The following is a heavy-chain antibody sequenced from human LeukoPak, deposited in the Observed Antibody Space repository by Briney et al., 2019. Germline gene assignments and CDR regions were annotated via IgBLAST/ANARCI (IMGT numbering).Heavy chain of an antibody. J-gene: IGHJ3*02. V-gene: IGHV1-18*04. CDR1: GYTFTGYY. CDR2: ISAYNGNT. D-gene: IGHD3-22*01. Sequence: ASVKVSCKASGYTFTGYYMHWVRQAPGQGLEWMGWISAYNGNTNYAQKLQGRVTMTTDTSTSTAYMELRSLRSDDTAVYYCARDRPVTMIVVVQGSDAFDIWGQGTMVTVSS. CDR3: ARDRPVTMIVVVQGSDAFDI.